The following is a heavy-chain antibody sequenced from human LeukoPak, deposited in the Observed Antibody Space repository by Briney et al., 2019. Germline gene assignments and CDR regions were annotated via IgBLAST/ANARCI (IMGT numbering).Heavy chain of an antibody. CDR1: GYTFTGYY. CDR3: ARGDNHDILTGYQTPSHLSDY. J-gene: IGHJ4*02. D-gene: IGHD3-9*01. V-gene: IGHV1-2*02. Sequence: ASVKVSCKASGYTFTGYYVHWVRQAPGQGLEWMGWINPNSGDTNFAQRFQGRVTMTRDTSISTAYMELSRLRSDDTAVYYCARGDNHDILTGYQTPSHLSDYWGQGTLVTVSS. CDR2: INPNSGDT.